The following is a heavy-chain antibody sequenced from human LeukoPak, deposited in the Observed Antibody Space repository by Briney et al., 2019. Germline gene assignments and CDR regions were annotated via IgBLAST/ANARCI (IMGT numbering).Heavy chain of an antibody. V-gene: IGHV4-4*07. CDR2: IYTSGST. J-gene: IGHJ6*04. CDR3: ARDRGSLVLSGLWFGEPYHSSD. CDR1: GGSFSGYY. D-gene: IGHD3-10*01. Sequence: SETLSLTCTVSGGSFSGYYWSWIRQPAGKGLEWIGRIYTSGSTNYNPSLKSRVTMSVDTSKNQFSLKLSSVTAADTAVYYCARDRGSLVLSGLWFGEPYHSSDWGKGTTVTVSS.